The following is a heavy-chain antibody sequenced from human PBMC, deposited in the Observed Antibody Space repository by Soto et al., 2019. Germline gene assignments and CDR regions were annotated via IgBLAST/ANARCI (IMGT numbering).Heavy chain of an antibody. CDR3: ARAYCGGDCPRAFDI. V-gene: IGHV1-18*01. J-gene: IGHJ3*02. D-gene: IGHD2-21*02. CDR2: ISAYNGNT. Sequence: GASVKVSCKASGYTFTSYGISWVRQAPGQGLEWMGWISAYNGNTNYAQKLQGRVTMTTDTSTSTAYMELRSLRSDDTAVYYCARAYCGGDCPRAFDIWGQGTMVTVSS. CDR1: GYTFTSYG.